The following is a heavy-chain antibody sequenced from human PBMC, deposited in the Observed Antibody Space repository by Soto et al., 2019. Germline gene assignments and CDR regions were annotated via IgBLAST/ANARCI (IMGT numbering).Heavy chain of an antibody. D-gene: IGHD6-6*01. V-gene: IGHV3-33*01. CDR2: IWYDGSNK. J-gene: IGHJ6*03. CDR1: GFTFSSYG. Sequence: QVQLVESGGGVVQPGRSLRLSCAASGFTFSSYGMHWVRQAPGKGLEWVAVIWYDGSNKYYADSVKGRFTISRDNSKNTLYLQMNSLGAEDTAVYYCARVAAARPDIYYYYYYMDVWGKGTTVTVSS. CDR3: ARVAAARPDIYYYYYYMDV.